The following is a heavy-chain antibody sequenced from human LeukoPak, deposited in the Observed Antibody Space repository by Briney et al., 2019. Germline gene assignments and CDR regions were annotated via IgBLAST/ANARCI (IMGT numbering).Heavy chain of an antibody. CDR3: ATSGSGSLNWFDP. Sequence: SETLSLTCAVYGGSFSGYYWSWIRQPPGKGLEWIGEINHSGNTNYNPSLKSPVTISVDTSKNQFSLQLSSATAPDTAVYYCATSGSGSLNWFDPWGQGILVPVSS. V-gene: IGHV4-34*01. D-gene: IGHD3-10*01. CDR2: INHSGNT. CDR1: GGSFSGYY. J-gene: IGHJ5*02.